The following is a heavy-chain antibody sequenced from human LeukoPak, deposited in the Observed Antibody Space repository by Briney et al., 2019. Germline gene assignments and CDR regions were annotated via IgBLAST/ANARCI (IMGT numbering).Heavy chain of an antibody. V-gene: IGHV4-59*01. CDR2: IYYSGST. Sequence: SETLSLTCTVSGGSISSYYWSWIRQPPGKGLEWIGDIYYSGSTNYNPSLKSRVTISVDTSKNQFSLKLSSVTAADTAVYYCARGSDHYDSSGYRYFDLWGRGTLATVSS. CDR1: GGSISSYY. J-gene: IGHJ2*01. D-gene: IGHD3-22*01. CDR3: ARGSDHYDSSGYRYFDL.